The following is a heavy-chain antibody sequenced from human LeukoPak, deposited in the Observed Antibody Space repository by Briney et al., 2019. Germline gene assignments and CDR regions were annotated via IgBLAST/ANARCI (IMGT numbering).Heavy chain of an antibody. V-gene: IGHV3-23*01. CDR3: AKAIRSAYGYYFDS. J-gene: IGHJ4*02. CDR1: GFTLSNYA. Sequence: GGSLRLSCAASGFTLSNYAMSWVRQAPGKGLEWVSTISASSSGSYYADSVKGRFSISRDNSENTVFLQMNSLRAEDTAIYYCAKAIRSAYGYYFDSWGQGTLLTVSS. D-gene: IGHD3-10*01. CDR2: ISASSSGS.